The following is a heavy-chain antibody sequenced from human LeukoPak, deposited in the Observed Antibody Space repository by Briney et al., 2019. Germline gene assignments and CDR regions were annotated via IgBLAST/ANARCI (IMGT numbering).Heavy chain of an antibody. CDR1: GFTLSSYA. J-gene: IGHJ4*02. CDR2: ISDTGNT. Sequence: GGSLRLSCAASGFTLSSYAMSWVRQAPGKGLEWVSAISDTGNTYHADSVKGRFTISRDSSKNTLFLQMNSLRAEDTAVYYCAREVFYYGSGSYYMYFDYWGQGTLVTVSS. CDR3: AREVFYYGSGSYYMYFDY. V-gene: IGHV3-23*01. D-gene: IGHD3-10*01.